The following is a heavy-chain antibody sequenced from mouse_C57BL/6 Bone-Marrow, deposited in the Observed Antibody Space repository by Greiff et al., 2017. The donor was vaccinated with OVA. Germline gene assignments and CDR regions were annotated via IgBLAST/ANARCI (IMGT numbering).Heavy chain of an antibody. D-gene: IGHD2-5*01. CDR1: GYTFTSYW. CDR2: IHHNSGST. CDR3: ARGGFYYSNYVGWYFDV. Sequence: QVQLQQPGAELVKPGASVKLSCKPSGYTFTSYWMHWVKQRPGQGLEWIGMIHHNSGSTNYNEKFKSKATLTVDKSSSTAYMQLSSLTSEDSAVYYCARGGFYYSNYVGWYFDVWGTGTTVTVSS. J-gene: IGHJ1*03. V-gene: IGHV1-64*01.